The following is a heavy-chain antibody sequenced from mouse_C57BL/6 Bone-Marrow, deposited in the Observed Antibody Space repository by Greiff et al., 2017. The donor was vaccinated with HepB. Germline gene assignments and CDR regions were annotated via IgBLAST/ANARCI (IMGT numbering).Heavy chain of an antibody. CDR2: IDPDNGDT. CDR3: NSCGSSRSYWYFDV. J-gene: IGHJ1*03. D-gene: IGHD1-1*01. V-gene: IGHV14-4*01. Sequence: VQLQQSGAELVRPGASVKLSCTASGFNINDYYMHWVKQRPEQGLEWIGWIDPDNGDTEYDSKFQGKATITADTSSNTAYLQLSSLTSEDTADSDCNSCGSSRSYWYFDVWGKGTTVTVSS. CDR1: GFNINDYY.